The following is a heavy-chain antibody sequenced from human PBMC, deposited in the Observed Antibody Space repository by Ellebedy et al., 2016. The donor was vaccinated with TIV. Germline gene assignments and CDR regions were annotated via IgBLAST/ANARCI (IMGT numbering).Heavy chain of an antibody. V-gene: IGHV4-4*02. Sequence: SETLSLXXAVSGGSISSSNWWSWVRQPPGKGLEWIGEIYHSGSTNYNPSLKSRVTISVDKSKNQFSLKLSSVTAADTAVYYCARDTTYYDSSGYLDYWGQGTLVTVSS. D-gene: IGHD3-22*01. CDR3: ARDTTYYDSSGYLDY. CDR1: GGSISSSNW. J-gene: IGHJ4*02. CDR2: IYHSGST.